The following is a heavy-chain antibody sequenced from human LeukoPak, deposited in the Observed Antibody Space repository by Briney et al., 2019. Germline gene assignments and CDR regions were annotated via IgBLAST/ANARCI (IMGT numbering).Heavy chain of an antibody. Sequence: SETLSLTCTVSGGSISSYYWSWIRQPPGKGLEWIGYIYYSGSTNYNPSLKSRVTISVDTSKNQFSLKLSSVTAADTAVYYCARIYGDYVEGSFDYWGQGTLVTVSS. CDR3: ARIYGDYVEGSFDY. D-gene: IGHD4-17*01. J-gene: IGHJ4*02. CDR2: IYYSGST. CDR1: GGSISSYY. V-gene: IGHV4-59*01.